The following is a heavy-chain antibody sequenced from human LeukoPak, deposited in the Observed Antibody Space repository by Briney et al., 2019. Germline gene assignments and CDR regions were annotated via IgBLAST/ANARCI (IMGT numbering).Heavy chain of an antibody. CDR1: GGSISSGGYS. Sequence: ASQTLSLTCAVSGGSISSGGYSWSWIRQPPGKGLEWIGYIYHSGSTYYNPSLKSRVTISVDRSKYQFSLKLSSVTAADTAVYYCARGYCSSTSCYIFDYWGQGTLVTVSS. CDR2: IYHSGST. V-gene: IGHV4-30-2*01. J-gene: IGHJ4*02. CDR3: ARGYCSSTSCYIFDY. D-gene: IGHD2-2*01.